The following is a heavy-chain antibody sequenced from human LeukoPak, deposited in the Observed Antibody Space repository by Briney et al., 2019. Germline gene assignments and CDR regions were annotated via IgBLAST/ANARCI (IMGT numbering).Heavy chain of an antibody. CDR1: GFTFSSYA. D-gene: IGHD5-24*01. CDR3: ARQAMATIND. J-gene: IGHJ4*02. V-gene: IGHV4-39*01. Sequence: GSLRLSCAASGFTFSSYAMSWVRQAPGKGLEWIGSIYYSGSTYYNPSLKSRVTISVDTSKNQFSLKLSSVTAADTAVYYCARQAMATINDWGQGTLVTVSS. CDR2: IYYSGST.